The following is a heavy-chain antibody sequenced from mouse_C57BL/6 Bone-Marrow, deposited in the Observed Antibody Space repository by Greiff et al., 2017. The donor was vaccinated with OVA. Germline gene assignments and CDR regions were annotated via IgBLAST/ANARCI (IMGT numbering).Heavy chain of an antibody. CDR2: IWTGGGT. V-gene: IGHV2-9-1*01. Sequence: VKLKESGPGLVAPSQSLSITCTVSGFSLTSYAISWVRQPPGKGLEWLGVIWTGGGTTYNSALKSRLSISKDNSKSQVFLKMNSLQTDDTARYYCARNWDDGAWFAYWGQGTLVTVSA. J-gene: IGHJ3*01. D-gene: IGHD4-1*01. CDR1: GFSLTSYA. CDR3: ARNWDDGAWFAY.